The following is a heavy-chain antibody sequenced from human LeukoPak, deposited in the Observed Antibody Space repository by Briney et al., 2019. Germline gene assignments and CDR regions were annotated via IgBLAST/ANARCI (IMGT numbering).Heavy chain of an antibody. CDR2: INSDGSIT. J-gene: IGHJ4*02. D-gene: IGHD5-12*01. V-gene: IGHV3-74*01. CDR1: GFTFSSYW. Sequence: GGSRRLSCAASGFTFSSYWMHWVRQAPGKGLMWVSRINSDGSITNYADSVKGRFTISRDNARNTLYLQMNSLRAEDTAVYYCARVRATFSPHFDNWGQGTLVTVSS. CDR3: ARVRATFSPHFDN.